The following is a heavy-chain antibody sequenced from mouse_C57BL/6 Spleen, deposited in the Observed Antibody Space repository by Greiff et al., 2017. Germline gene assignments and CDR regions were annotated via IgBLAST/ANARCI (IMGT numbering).Heavy chain of an antibody. J-gene: IGHJ2*01. CDR3: ARERYYVPFDY. D-gene: IGHD1-1*02. CDR1: GFTFSSYD. Sequence: EVMLVESGGGLVKPGGSLKISCAASGFTFSSYDMYWVRQTPEKRLEWVATISAGGSYTYYPDNVKGRFTISRDNAKNNLYLQMSHLKSEDTAMYYCARERYYVPFDYWGQGTTLTVSS. CDR2: ISAGGSYT. V-gene: IGHV5-4*01.